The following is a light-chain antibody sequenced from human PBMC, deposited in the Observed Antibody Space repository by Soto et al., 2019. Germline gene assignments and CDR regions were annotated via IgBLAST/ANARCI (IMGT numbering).Light chain of an antibody. CDR3: QQYNNWPS. CDR2: DIS. CDR1: HSVSSN. Sequence: EIVLTQPPGSLSLSPGERATLSCRASHSVSSNLAWYQQKPGQAPRLLIYDISNRATGVPARFSGSGSETEFTLTIRSLQSEDFAVYFCQQYNNWPSFGQGTRLEIK. J-gene: IGKJ5*01. V-gene: IGKV3-15*01.